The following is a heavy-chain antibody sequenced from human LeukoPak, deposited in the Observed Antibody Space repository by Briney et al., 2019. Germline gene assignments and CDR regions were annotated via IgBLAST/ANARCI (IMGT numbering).Heavy chain of an antibody. Sequence: ASVKVSCKASGGTFSSYAISWVRQAPGQGLEWMGRIIPILGIANYAQKFQGRVTITADKSTGTAYMELSSLRSEDTAVYYCARGKRVTMVRGVTGGWFDPWGQGTLVTVS. V-gene: IGHV1-69*04. CDR3: ARGKRVTMVRGVTGGWFDP. CDR1: GGTFSSYA. J-gene: IGHJ5*02. CDR2: IIPILGIA. D-gene: IGHD3-10*01.